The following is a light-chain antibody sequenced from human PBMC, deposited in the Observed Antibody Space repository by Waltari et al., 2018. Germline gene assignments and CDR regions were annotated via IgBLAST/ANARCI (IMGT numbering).Light chain of an antibody. CDR2: DNN. CDR1: GSNIGRNY. V-gene: IGLV1-51*01. CDR3: GAWDDAQSAVV. J-gene: IGLJ2*01. Sequence: QSVLTQPPSVSAAPGQQVTISCSGSGSNIGRNYVCWYQQFPGTAPKLLTYDNNKRPSGIPDRFSGSKSGTSATLGITGLQTGDEADYYCGAWDDAQSAVVFGGGTKLTVL.